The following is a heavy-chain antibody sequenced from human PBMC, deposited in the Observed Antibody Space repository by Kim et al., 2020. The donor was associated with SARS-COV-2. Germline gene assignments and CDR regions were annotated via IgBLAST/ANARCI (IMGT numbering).Heavy chain of an antibody. CDR3: AKGMGSSPNHYYFDY. Sequence: GGSLRLSCAASGFTFDDYAMHWVRQAPGKGLEWVSGISWNSGSIGYADSVKGRFTISRDNAKNSLYLQMNSLRAEDTALYYCAKGMGSSPNHYYFDYWGQGTLVTVSS. J-gene: IGHJ4*02. CDR1: GFTFDDYA. V-gene: IGHV3-9*01. CDR2: ISWNSGSI. D-gene: IGHD6-6*01.